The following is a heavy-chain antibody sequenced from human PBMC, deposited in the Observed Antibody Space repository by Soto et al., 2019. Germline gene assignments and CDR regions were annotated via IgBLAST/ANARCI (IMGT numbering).Heavy chain of an antibody. CDR2: IKAYSGNT. CDR3: AIADYGDDDY. V-gene: IGHV1-18*01. D-gene: IGHD4-17*01. CDR1: GYTFATST. Sequence: QLQLVQSGPEAKKPGASVKVSCKASGYTFATSTISWLRQAPGQGREWMGWIKAYSGNTNYAQKLQGRITMTTDTSTRTAYMELRSLTTDDTAIYYCAIADYGDDDYWGQGTLVTVSS. J-gene: IGHJ4*02.